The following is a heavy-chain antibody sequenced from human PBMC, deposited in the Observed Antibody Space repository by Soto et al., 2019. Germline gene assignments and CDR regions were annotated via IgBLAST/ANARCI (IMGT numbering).Heavy chain of an antibody. J-gene: IGHJ4*02. D-gene: IGHD3-3*01. CDR2: SRDKAQGYST. CDR1: GFTLSDHY. CDR3: TTDRRPEYYDFWSGYLG. Sequence: GGSLRLSCAGSGFTLSDHYIDWVRQAPGKGLEWVGRSRDKAQGYSTAYAASVKGRFTTSRDESKNSVYLQMNSLKTEDTAVYYCTTDRRPEYYDFWSGYLGWGQGTLVTVSS. V-gene: IGHV3-72*01.